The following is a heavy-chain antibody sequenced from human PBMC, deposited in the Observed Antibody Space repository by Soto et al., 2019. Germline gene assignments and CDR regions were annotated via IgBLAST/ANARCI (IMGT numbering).Heavy chain of an antibody. Sequence: SETLSLTCTFSGGSIISGDYYWSWIRQPPGKGLEWIGYIYYSGSTYYNPSLKSRVTISVDTSKNQFSLKLSSVTAADTAVYYCARVTQYYDFWSGPDYWGQGTLVTVS. J-gene: IGHJ4*02. CDR3: ARVTQYYDFWSGPDY. CDR1: GGSIISGDYY. V-gene: IGHV4-30-4*01. CDR2: IYYSGST. D-gene: IGHD3-3*01.